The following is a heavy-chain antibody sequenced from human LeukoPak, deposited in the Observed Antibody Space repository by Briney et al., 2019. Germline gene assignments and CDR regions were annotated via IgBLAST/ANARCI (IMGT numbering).Heavy chain of an antibody. V-gene: IGHV4-31*03. CDR1: GGSISSGGYY. CDR2: IYYSGST. J-gene: IGHJ5*02. CDR3: ARVLVIAAARWFDP. Sequence: SQTLSLTCTVSGGSISSGGYYWSWIRQHPGKGLEWIGYIYYSGSTYYNPSLKSRVTISVDTSKNQFSLKLSSVTAADTAVYYCARVLVIAAARWFDPWGQGTLVTVSS. D-gene: IGHD6-13*01.